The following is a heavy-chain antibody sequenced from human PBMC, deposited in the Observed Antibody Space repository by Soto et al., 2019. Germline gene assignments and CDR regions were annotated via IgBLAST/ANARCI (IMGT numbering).Heavy chain of an antibody. J-gene: IGHJ6*02. CDR3: ARGWEGYDFWSGYYPWGDYGMDV. Sequence: EVQLLESGGGLVQPGGSLRLSCEASGFTFSSYAMSWVRQAPGKGLEWVSAISGSGGSTYYADSVKGRFTISRDNSKNTLYLKMNSLRAEDTAVYYCARGWEGYDFWSGYYPWGDYGMDVWGQGTTVTVSS. CDR1: GFTFSSYA. V-gene: IGHV3-23*01. CDR2: ISGSGGST. D-gene: IGHD3-3*01.